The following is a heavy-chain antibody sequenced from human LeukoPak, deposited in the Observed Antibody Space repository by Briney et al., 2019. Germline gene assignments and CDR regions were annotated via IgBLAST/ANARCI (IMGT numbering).Heavy chain of an antibody. J-gene: IGHJ2*01. CDR1: GGSISSYY. Sequence: SETLSLTCTVSGGSISSYYWSWIRQPAGKGLEWIGRIYTSGSTNYNPSLKSRVTISVDTSKNQFSLKLSSVTAADTAVYYCARRKSSGQNWYFDLWGRGTLVTVSS. V-gene: IGHV4-4*07. D-gene: IGHD6-19*01. CDR3: ARRKSSGQNWYFDL. CDR2: IYTSGST.